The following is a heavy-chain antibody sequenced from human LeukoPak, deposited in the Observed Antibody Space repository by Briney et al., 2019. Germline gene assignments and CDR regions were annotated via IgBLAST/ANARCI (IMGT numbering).Heavy chain of an antibody. CDR3: ARGPDCGGDCYFFDY. J-gene: IGHJ4*02. V-gene: IGHV3-53*01. D-gene: IGHD2-21*01. CDR1: GFTVSSNY. Sequence: PGGSLRLSCAASGFTVSSNYMSWVRQAPGKGLEWVSVIYSGGSTYYADSVKGRFTISRDNSKNTLYLQMNSLRAEDTAVYYCARGPDCGGDCYFFDYWGQGTLVTVSS. CDR2: IYSGGST.